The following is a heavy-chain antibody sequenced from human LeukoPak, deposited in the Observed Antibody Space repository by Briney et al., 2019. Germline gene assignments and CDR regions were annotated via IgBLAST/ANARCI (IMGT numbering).Heavy chain of an antibody. CDR1: GFSFGYYG. Sequence: GGSLRLSCEASGFSFGYYGMHWVRQAPGKGLEWVSAISGSGGSTYYADSVKGRFTISRDNSKNTLYLQMNSLRAEDTAVYYCAKGRAIWFGELAYFDYWGQGTLVTVSS. D-gene: IGHD3-10*01. J-gene: IGHJ4*02. V-gene: IGHV3-23*01. CDR2: ISGSGGST. CDR3: AKGRAIWFGELAYFDY.